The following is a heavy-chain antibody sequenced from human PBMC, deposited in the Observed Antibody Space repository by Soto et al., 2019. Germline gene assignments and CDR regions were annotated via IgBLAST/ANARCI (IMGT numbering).Heavy chain of an antibody. CDR2: MYSSGNT. CDR3: ARQPYDSSGYYSGT. D-gene: IGHD3-22*01. V-gene: IGHV4-39*01. Sequence: SETLSLTCTVSGCSISSTSYDWGWIRQPPGKGLEWIGSMYSSGNTYDNPSLKSRVTVSVDTSKNHSSLKLSSVTAADTALYYCARQPYDSSGYYSGTWGQGTLVTVSS. CDR1: GCSISSTSYD. J-gene: IGHJ5*02.